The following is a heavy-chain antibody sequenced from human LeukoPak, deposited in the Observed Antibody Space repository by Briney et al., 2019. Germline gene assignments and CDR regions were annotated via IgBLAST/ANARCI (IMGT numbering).Heavy chain of an antibody. CDR1: GGSISSNNW. J-gene: IGHJ4*02. D-gene: IGHD2-15*01. V-gene: IGHV4-4*02. CDR3: ARDKSRGIVVVVAQGYFDY. Sequence: SETLSLTCAVSGGSISSNNWWSWVRQPPGKGLEWIGEIYHSGTTNYSPSLKSRVTISVDKSKNQFSLKLSSVTAADTAVYYCARDKSRGIVVVVAQGYFDYWGQGTLVTVSS. CDR2: IYHSGTT.